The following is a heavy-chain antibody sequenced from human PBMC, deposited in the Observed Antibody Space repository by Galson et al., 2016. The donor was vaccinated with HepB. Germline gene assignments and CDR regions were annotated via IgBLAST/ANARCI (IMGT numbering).Heavy chain of an antibody. J-gene: IGHJ2*01. CDR3: ARGAARPGDWYFDL. CDR2: IGTAGET. Sequence: SLRLSCAASGFTFSSYDMHWVRQATGKGLEWVSTIGTAGETYYPGSVKGRFTLSRENAKNSLYLQMNSLRAGDTAVYYCARGAARPGDWYFDLWGRGTLVTVSS. CDR1: GFTFSSYD. V-gene: IGHV3-13*04. D-gene: IGHD6-6*01.